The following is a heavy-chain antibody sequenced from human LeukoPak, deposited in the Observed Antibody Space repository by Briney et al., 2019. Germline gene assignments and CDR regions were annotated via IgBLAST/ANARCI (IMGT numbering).Heavy chain of an antibody. D-gene: IGHD2/OR15-2a*01. Sequence: GESLKISCKGSGYIFTSYWIGWVRQMPGKGLEWMGIIYPGDSDTRYSPSFQGQVTISADKSITTAYLQWSSLKASDTALYYCVRVNVRIIDYWGQGTLVTVSS. CDR3: VRVNVRIIDY. CDR1: GYIFTSYW. V-gene: IGHV5-51*01. J-gene: IGHJ4*02. CDR2: IYPGDSDT.